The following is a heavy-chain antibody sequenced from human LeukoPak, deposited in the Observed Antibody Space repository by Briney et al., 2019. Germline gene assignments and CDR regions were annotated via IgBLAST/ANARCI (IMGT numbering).Heavy chain of an antibody. D-gene: IGHD3-22*01. Sequence: SETLSLTCAVYGGSFSGYYWSWIRQPPGKGLEWIGEINHSGSTNYNPSLKSRVTISVDTSKNQLSLKLSSVTAADTAVYYCRGDSSGYHDAFDIWGQGTMVTVSS. CDR1: GGSFSGYY. CDR2: INHSGST. V-gene: IGHV4-34*01. CDR3: RGDSSGYHDAFDI. J-gene: IGHJ3*02.